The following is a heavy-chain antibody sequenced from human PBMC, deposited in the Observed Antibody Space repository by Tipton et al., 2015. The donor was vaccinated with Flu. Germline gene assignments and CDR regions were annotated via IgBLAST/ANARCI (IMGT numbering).Heavy chain of an antibody. CDR3: ARDFTDGAFDI. CDR2: IYTSGST. Sequence: LRLSCTVSGGSISSYYWSWIRQPAGKGLEWIGRIYTSGSTNYTPSLKSRVTMSVDTSKNQFSLKLSSVTAADTAVYYCARDFTDGAFDIWGQGTMVTVSS. J-gene: IGHJ3*02. V-gene: IGHV4-4*07. CDR1: GGSISSYY.